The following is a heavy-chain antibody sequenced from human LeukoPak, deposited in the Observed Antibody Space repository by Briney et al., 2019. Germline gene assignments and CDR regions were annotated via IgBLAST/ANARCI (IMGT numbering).Heavy chain of an antibody. J-gene: IGHJ4*02. CDR2: ISISSSYI. V-gene: IGHV3-21*01. D-gene: IGHD3-22*01. Sequence: PGGSLRLSCAASGFTFSSYSMNWVRQAPGKGLEWVSSISISSSYIYYADSVKGRFTISRDNTKNSLYLQMNSLRAEDTAVYYRARDFGPNSYPPDYGSSGYYSGMSGYWGQGTLVTVSS. CDR3: ARDFGPNSYPPDYGSSGYYSGMSGY. CDR1: GFTFSSYS.